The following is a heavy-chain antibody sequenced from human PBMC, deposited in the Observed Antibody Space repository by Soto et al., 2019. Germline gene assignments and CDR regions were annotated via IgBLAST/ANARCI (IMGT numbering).Heavy chain of an antibody. CDR3: ARGLETEFDY. J-gene: IGHJ4*02. CDR2: INHSGST. V-gene: IGHV4-34*01. CDR1: GGSFSGYY. Sequence: SETLSLTCAVYGGSFSGYYWSWIRQPPGKGLEWIGEINHSGSTNYNPSLKSRVTISVDTSKNQFSLKLSSVTAADTAVYYCARGLETEFDYWGQGTLVTVSS.